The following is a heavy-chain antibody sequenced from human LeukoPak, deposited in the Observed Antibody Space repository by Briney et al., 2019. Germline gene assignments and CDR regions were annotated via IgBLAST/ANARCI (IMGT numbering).Heavy chain of an antibody. Sequence: GGSLRLSCAASGFTFSNYAMRWVRPAPGKGLEWVSTISGSGGTPYYADSVKGRFTISRDNSKNTLYLHMNSLRAEDTAMYYCAKAPPYTSGLYNWFDPRGQGTLVTVSS. J-gene: IGHJ5*02. CDR1: GFTFSNYA. CDR3: AKAPPYTSGLYNWFDP. V-gene: IGHV3-23*01. D-gene: IGHD6-19*01. CDR2: ISGSGGTP.